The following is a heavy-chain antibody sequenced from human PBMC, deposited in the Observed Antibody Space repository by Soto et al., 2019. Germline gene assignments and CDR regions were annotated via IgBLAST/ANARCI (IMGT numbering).Heavy chain of an antibody. CDR1: GFTFSSYG. J-gene: IGHJ4*02. CDR2: IWYDGSNK. CDR3: ARAKDTAMVTSFDY. V-gene: IGHV3-33*01. D-gene: IGHD5-18*01. Sequence: QVQLVESGGGVVQPGRSLRLSCAASGFTFSSYGMHWVRQAPGKGLEWVAVIWYDGSNKYYADSVKGRFTISRHNSKNTLYLQMNSLRAEDTAVYYCARAKDTAMVTSFDYWGQGTLVTVSS.